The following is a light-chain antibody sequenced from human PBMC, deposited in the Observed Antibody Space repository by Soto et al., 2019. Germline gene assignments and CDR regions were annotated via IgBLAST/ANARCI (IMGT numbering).Light chain of an antibody. CDR1: SSDVGSYNL. Sequence: QSALTQPASVSGSPGQSITISCTGTSSDVGSYNLVSWYQKYPGKAPKLMIYEGSKRPSGISNRFSGSKSGYTASRTISGLQSEDEADYYCGSYARSGSFVFGTGTKVTVL. CDR3: GSYARSGSFV. J-gene: IGLJ1*01. CDR2: EGS. V-gene: IGLV2-23*01.